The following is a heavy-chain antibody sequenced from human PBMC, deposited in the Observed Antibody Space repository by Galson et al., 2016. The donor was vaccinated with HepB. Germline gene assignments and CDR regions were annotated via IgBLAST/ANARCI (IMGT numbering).Heavy chain of an antibody. J-gene: IGHJ2*01. Sequence: SVKVSCKASGGTFSSHAISWVRQAPGQGLEWMGRIIPISGTSNYAQKFQGRVTITADESTSTVYMELSSLRSEDTAVYYCAKEGTSNSSGEIDLWGRGTLVTVSS. D-gene: IGHD3-22*01. V-gene: IGHV1-69*13. CDR2: IIPISGTS. CDR3: AKEGTSNSSGEIDL. CDR1: GGTFSSHA.